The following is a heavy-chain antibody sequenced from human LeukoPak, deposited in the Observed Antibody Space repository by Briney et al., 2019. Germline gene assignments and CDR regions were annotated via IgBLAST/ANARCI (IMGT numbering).Heavy chain of an antibody. CDR2: ISYDGSNK. V-gene: IGHV3-30-3*01. CDR1: GGSISSGG. Sequence: LSLTCAVSGGSISSGGYSWSWIRQPPGKGLEWVAVISYDGSNKYYADSVKGRFTISRDNSKNTLYLQMNSLRAEDTAVYYCARGRFNRVPTHFDYWGQGTLVTVSS. CDR3: ARGRFNRVPTHFDY. D-gene: IGHD2/OR15-2a*01. J-gene: IGHJ4*02.